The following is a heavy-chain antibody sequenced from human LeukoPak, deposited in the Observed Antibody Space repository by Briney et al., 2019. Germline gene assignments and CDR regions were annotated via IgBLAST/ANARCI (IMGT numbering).Heavy chain of an antibody. J-gene: IGHJ4*02. D-gene: IGHD3-10*01. CDR2: ISWNSISI. CDR1: GFTFDDYA. CDR3: AKDIDGSGSYYPDY. V-gene: IGHV3-9*01. Sequence: GRSLRLSCAASGFTFDDYAMPWVRHAPGKGLEWASGISWNSISIGYVDSVKGRFTISRDNAKNSLYLQMNSLRPEDTALYYCAKDIDGSGSYYPDYWGQGTLVTVSS.